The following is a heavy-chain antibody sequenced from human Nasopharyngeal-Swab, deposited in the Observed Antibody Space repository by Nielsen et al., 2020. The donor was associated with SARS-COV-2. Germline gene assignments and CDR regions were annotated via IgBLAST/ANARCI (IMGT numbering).Heavy chain of an antibody. CDR3: ARGRGGGYDPWGYYYYGMDV. D-gene: IGHD5-12*01. CDR1: GFTFSTYA. V-gene: IGHV3-21*01. CDR2: ISSSSSNI. J-gene: IGHJ6*02. Sequence: GGSLRLSCAASGFTFSTYAMNWVRQAPGKGLQWVSSISSSSSNIYYADSVKGRFTISRDNAKNSLYLQMSSLRVEDTAVYYCARGRGGGYDPWGYYYYGMDVWGQGTTVTVSS.